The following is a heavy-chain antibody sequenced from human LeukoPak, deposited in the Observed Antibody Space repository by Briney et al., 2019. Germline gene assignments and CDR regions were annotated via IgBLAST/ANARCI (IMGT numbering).Heavy chain of an antibody. Sequence: PGGSLRLSCAASGFTFSTFAMTWVRQAPGKALEWVSTITATGSSIYYAESVRGRFTISRDNSKNTVFLQMNSLRAEDTAVYYCANSRYYGSGSYYPSFHIWGQGTMVTVSS. D-gene: IGHD3-10*01. J-gene: IGHJ3*02. CDR1: GFTFSTFA. CDR2: ITATGSSI. V-gene: IGHV3-23*01. CDR3: ANSRYYGSGSYYPSFHI.